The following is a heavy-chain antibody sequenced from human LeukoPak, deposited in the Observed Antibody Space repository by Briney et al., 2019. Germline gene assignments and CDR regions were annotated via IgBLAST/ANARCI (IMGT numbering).Heavy chain of an antibody. D-gene: IGHD5-18*01. CDR3: ARPASEQLWPQPSNY. Sequence: GASVKVSCKASGYTFTSYAMNWVRRAPGEGLEWMGWINTNTGNPTYAQGFTGRFVFSLDTSVSTAYLQISSLKAEDTAVYYCARPASEQLWPQPSNYWGQGTLVTVSS. CDR1: GYTFTSYA. CDR2: INTNTGNP. J-gene: IGHJ4*02. V-gene: IGHV7-4-1*02.